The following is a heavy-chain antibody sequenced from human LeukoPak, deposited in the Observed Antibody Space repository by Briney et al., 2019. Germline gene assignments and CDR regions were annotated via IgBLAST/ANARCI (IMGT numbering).Heavy chain of an antibody. CDR1: GGSISSGGYY. CDR2: IYYSGST. Sequence: SQTLSLTCTVSGGSISSGGYYWSWLRQHPGKGLEWIGYIYYSGSTYYNPSLKSRVTISVDTSKNQFSLKLSSVTAADTAVYYCARRPHVGSGYNWFDPWGQGTLVTVSS. V-gene: IGHV4-31*03. J-gene: IGHJ5*02. CDR3: ARRPHVGSGYNWFDP. D-gene: IGHD3-10*01.